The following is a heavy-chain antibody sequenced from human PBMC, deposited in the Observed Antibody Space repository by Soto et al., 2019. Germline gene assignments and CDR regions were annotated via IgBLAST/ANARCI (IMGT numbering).Heavy chain of an antibody. CDR1: GGSISSSSYY. CDR3: ARRLEGCSSTSCYSYFDY. Sequence: SETLSLTCTVSGGSISSSSYYWGWIRQPPGKGLEWIGSIYYSGSTYYNPSLKSRVTISVDTSKNQFSLKLSSVTAADTAVYYCARRLEGCSSTSCYSYFDYWGQGTLVTVSS. D-gene: IGHD2-2*01. J-gene: IGHJ4*02. CDR2: IYYSGST. V-gene: IGHV4-39*01.